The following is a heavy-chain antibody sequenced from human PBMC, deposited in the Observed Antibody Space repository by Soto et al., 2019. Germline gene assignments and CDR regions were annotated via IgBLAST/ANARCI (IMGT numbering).Heavy chain of an antibody. J-gene: IGHJ2*01. V-gene: IGHV3-23*01. Sequence: EVQVLESGGGLVQPGGSLRLSCAASGFSFSSYAMSWVRQAPGRGLEWVSPIHGGGDYTHYTDSVKGRFTLSKDDSRNALSLLMNRPGADETAVQYCAENRGRGSFTSWDVDVRWRGTLLTLSS. CDR1: GFSFSSYA. D-gene: IGHD2-15*01. CDR2: IHGGGDYT. CDR3: AENRGRGSFTSWDVDV.